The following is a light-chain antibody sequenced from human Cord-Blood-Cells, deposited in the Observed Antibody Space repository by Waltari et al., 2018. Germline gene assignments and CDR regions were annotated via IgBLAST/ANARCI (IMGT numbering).Light chain of an antibody. J-gene: IGKJ5*01. V-gene: IGKV3-11*01. Sequence: EIVLTQSPATLSLPPGERATLSCRASQSVSSYLAWYQQKPGQAPRLLIYDASNRATGIPARFSGSGSGTDFTLTISSLEPEDFAVYYCQQRSNWPITFAQGTRLEIK. CDR2: DAS. CDR3: QQRSNWPIT. CDR1: QSVSSY.